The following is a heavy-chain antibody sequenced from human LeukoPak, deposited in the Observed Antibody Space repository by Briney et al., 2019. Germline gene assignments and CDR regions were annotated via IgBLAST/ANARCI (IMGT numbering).Heavy chain of an antibody. D-gene: IGHD1-26*01. CDR1: GGSINNYY. V-gene: IGHV4-59*01. J-gene: IGHJ4*02. Sequence: SETLSLTCTVYGGSINNYYWSWIRQHPGKGLEWIGYIYYSGSTNYNPSLKSRVTISVDTSKNQFSPKLSAVTAADTAVYYCAGQWASYFDYWGQGTLVTVSS. CDR2: IYYSGST. CDR3: AGQWASYFDY.